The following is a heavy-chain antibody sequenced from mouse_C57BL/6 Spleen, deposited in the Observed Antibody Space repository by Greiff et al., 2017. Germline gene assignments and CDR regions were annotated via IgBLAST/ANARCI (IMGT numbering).Heavy chain of an antibody. V-gene: IGHV2-2*01. Sequence: VQRVESGPGLVQPSQSLSITCTVSGFSLTSYGVHWVRQSPGKGLEWLGVIWSGGSTDYNAAFISRLSISKDNSKSQVFFKMNSLQADDTAIYYCARKTYYGSSYVFYYFDYWGQGTTLTVSS. CDR1: GFSLTSYG. D-gene: IGHD1-1*01. CDR3: ARKTYYGSSYVFYYFDY. CDR2: IWSGGST. J-gene: IGHJ2*01.